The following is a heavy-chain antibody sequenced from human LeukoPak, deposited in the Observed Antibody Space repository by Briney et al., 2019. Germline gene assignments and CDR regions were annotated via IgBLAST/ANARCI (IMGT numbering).Heavy chain of an antibody. CDR3: TTDRKVGAIPYDY. CDR2: IQSKAGGGSI. V-gene: IGHV3-15*07. J-gene: IGHJ4*02. CDR1: GLTFSDAW. D-gene: IGHD3-16*01. Sequence: GGSLRLSCGVSGLTFSDAWMNWIRQAPGKGLEWVGRIQSKAGGGSIYYATPVKGRFIISRDDSKNILYVQMNSLKTEDTAVYYCTTDRKVGAIPYDYWGQGALVTVSS.